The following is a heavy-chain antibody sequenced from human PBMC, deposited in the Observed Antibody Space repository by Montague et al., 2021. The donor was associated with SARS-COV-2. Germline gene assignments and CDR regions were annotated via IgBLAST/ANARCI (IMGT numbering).Heavy chain of an antibody. J-gene: IGHJ6*02. V-gene: IGHV2-70*11. D-gene: IGHD7-27*01. Sequence: PALVKPTQTLTLTCTFSGFSLSTSGMCMTWIRQPPGKALEWLARIDWDGDKYYSRTLETRVSISTDTAKTQVVLTMTNVDPMDTATYYCARLSGVAPRCYYEGMDVWGQGTAVTVSS. CDR3: ARLSGVAPRCYYEGMDV. CDR1: GFSLSTSGMC. CDR2: IDWDGDK.